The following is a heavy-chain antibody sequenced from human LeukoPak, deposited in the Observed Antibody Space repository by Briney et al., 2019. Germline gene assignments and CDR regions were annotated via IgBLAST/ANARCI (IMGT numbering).Heavy chain of an antibody. J-gene: IGHJ4*02. D-gene: IGHD6-13*01. CDR3: ARAIAAAGMEVFDY. CDR2: IYYSGST. V-gene: IGHV4-59*08. CDR1: GGSISSYY. Sequence: SETLSLTCTVSGGSISSYYWSWLRQPPGKGLEWIGYIYYSGSTNYNPSLKSRVTISVDTSKNQFSLKLSSVTAADTAVYYCARAIAAAGMEVFDYWGQGTLVTVSS.